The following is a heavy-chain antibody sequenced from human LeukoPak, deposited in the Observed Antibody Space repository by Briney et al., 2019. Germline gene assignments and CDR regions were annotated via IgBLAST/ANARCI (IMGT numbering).Heavy chain of an antibody. CDR1: GFTFSSYA. J-gene: IGHJ4*02. D-gene: IGHD6-25*01. CDR2: IYYNGTA. V-gene: IGHV4-59*01. CDR3: ASAGGIRPAALDLDY. Sequence: PGGSLRLSCAASGFTFSSYAMSWVRQAPGKGLEWIGYIYYNGTANHNPSLKSRVTISSDTSKNQFSLKLTSVTAADTAVYYCASAGGIRPAALDLDYWGQGTLVTVSS.